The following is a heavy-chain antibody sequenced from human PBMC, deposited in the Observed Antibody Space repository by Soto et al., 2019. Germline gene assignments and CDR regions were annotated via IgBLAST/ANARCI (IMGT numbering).Heavy chain of an antibody. V-gene: IGHV4-39*01. CDR3: ANYYDSSGYFDY. D-gene: IGHD3-22*01. CDR2: IYYSGST. J-gene: IGHJ4*02. CDR1: GGSISSSSYY. Sequence: SETLSLTCTVSGGSISSSSYYWGWIRQPPGKGLEWIGSIYYSGSTYYNPSLKSRVTISVDTSKNQFSLKLSSVTAADTAVYYCANYYDSSGYFDYWGQGTLVPVSS.